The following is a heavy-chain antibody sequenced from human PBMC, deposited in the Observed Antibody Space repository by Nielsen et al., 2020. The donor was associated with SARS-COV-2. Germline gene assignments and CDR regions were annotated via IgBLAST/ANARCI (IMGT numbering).Heavy chain of an antibody. V-gene: IGHV5-10-1*01. Sequence: GESLKISCQGSGYSFTSYWISWVRQMPGKGLEWMGRIDPSDSYTNYSPSFQGHVTISADKSISTAYLQWSSLKASDTAMYYCARLKYSSSWSGFHWYFDLWGRGTLVTVSS. CDR2: IDPSDSYT. CDR1: GYSFTSYW. CDR3: ARLKYSSSWSGFHWYFDL. J-gene: IGHJ2*01. D-gene: IGHD6-13*01.